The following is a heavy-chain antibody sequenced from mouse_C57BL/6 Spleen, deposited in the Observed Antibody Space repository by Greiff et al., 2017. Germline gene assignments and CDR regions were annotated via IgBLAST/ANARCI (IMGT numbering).Heavy chain of an antibody. CDR3: AIGDYYVNGIFAY. Sequence: VQLQQPGAELVKPGASVKVSCKASGYTFTSYWMHWVKQRPGQGLEWIGRIHPSDSDTNYNQKFKGKATLTVDKSSSTAYMQLSSLTSEDSAVYYCAIGDYYVNGIFAYWGQGTLVTVSA. J-gene: IGHJ3*01. CDR2: IHPSDSDT. CDR1: GYTFTSYW. V-gene: IGHV1-74*01. D-gene: IGHD1-1*01.